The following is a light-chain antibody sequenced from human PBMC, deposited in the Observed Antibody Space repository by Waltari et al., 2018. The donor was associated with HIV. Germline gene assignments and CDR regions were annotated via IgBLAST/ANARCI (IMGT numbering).Light chain of an antibody. Sequence: DIQMTQSPSSLSASVGDRVTITCQASQDISNYLNWYQQKPGKAPKLQIYDASNLETGVPSRFSGSRSGTDFTFTISSLQPEDIATYYCQQYDNLPTFGGGTKVEIK. J-gene: IGKJ4*01. CDR3: QQYDNLPT. CDR2: DAS. V-gene: IGKV1-33*01. CDR1: QDISNY.